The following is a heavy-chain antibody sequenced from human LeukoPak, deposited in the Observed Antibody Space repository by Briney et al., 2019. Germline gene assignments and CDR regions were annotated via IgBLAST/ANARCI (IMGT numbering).Heavy chain of an antibody. D-gene: IGHD6-13*01. CDR2: ISWNSGSI. J-gene: IGHJ6*03. V-gene: IGHV3-9*01. Sequence: GGSLRLSCAASGFTFDDYAMHWVRQAPGKGLGWVSGISWNSGSIGYADSVKGRFTIPRDNAKNSLYLQMNSLRAEDTALYYCAKAAAAAGTGYYMDVWGKGTTVTISS. CDR3: AKAAAAAGTGYYMDV. CDR1: GFTFDDYA.